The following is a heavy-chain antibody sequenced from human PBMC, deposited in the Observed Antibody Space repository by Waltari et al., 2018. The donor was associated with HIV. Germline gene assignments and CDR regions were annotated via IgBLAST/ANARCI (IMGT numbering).Heavy chain of an antibody. D-gene: IGHD6-25*01. CDR3: VRDSRGYYGHFDY. CDR1: GFTFSNYT. V-gene: IGHV3-64*01. CDR2: ITSDGVTT. Sequence: EVQLVESGGGLVQPGGSLRLSCAASGFTFSNYTMHWVRQAPGKGLEYLSAITSDGVTTYYVNSVKGRFTISRDNYKNTLYLQMGSLRAEDMAVFYCVRDSRGYYGHFDYWGQGTLVTVSS. J-gene: IGHJ4*02.